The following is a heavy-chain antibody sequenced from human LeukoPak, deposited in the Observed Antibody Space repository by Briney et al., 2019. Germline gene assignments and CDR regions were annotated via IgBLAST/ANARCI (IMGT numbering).Heavy chain of an antibody. D-gene: IGHD3-22*01. CDR3: ARVWSSGYTKDY. Sequence: GGSLRLSCAASGFTSSSYSIDWVRQAPGKGLEWLSYISSSSSTIYYADSVKGRFTISRDNAKNSVYLQMNSLRAEDTAVHYCARVWSSGYTKDYWGQGTLVTVSS. CDR1: GFTSSSYS. CDR2: ISSSSSTI. J-gene: IGHJ4*02. V-gene: IGHV3-48*04.